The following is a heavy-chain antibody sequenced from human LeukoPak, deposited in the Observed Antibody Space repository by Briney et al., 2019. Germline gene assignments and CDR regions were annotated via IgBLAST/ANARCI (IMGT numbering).Heavy chain of an antibody. J-gene: IGHJ6*03. CDR2: IYYSGST. CDR3: ARASRVELYYYYYMDV. Sequence: KPSETLSLTCTVSGGSISSYYWSWIRQPPGKGLEWIGYIYYSGSTNYNPSLKSRVTISVDTSKNQFSLKLSSVTAADTAVYYCARASRVELYYYYYMDVWGKGTTVTVSS. D-gene: IGHD1-26*01. CDR1: GGSISSYY. V-gene: IGHV4-59*08.